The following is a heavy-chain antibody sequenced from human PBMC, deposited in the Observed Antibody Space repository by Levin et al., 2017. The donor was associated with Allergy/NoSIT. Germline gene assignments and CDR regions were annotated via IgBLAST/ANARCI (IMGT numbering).Heavy chain of an antibody. CDR2: IDTAGGT. CDR1: GFTFSSHD. V-gene: IGHV3-13*01. Sequence: PGGSLRLSCAASGFTFSSHDMHWVRQVPGEKLEWVSAIDTAGGTYYPDSVRGRFTISRENAKNSLYLQMNSLSVGDTGVYFCVREVTGRSFRPLDFWGQGTLVTVSS. CDR3: VREVTGRSFRPLDF. J-gene: IGHJ4*02. D-gene: IGHD1-20*01.